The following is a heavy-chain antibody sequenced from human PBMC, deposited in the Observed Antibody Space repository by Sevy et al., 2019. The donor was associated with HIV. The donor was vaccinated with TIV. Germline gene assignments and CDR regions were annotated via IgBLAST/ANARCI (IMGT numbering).Heavy chain of an antibody. D-gene: IGHD3-22*01. CDR2: IYPDDSDT. Sequence: GESLKTSCKGSGYSFTSHWIGWVRHMPGKGLEWMGIIYPDDSDTRYSPSFQGQVTFSADKSISTAYLQWSSLKASDTAMYYCATSRSWYFDSSGYYIYWGQGTLVTVSS. V-gene: IGHV5-51*01. CDR3: ATSRSWYFDSSGYYIY. CDR1: GYSFTSHW. J-gene: IGHJ4*02.